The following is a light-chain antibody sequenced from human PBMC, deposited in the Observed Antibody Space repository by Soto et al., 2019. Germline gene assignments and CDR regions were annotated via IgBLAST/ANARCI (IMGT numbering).Light chain of an antibody. Sequence: IQMSQSPATLSASVGDRVVITCRASQSISKWLAWYQQKPGRAPNFLIYDASTLESGVPSRFSGSGSGTEFTLTITNLQPDDFATFYCQQYSTFPRTFGQGTKV. CDR3: QQYSTFPRT. CDR1: QSISKW. J-gene: IGKJ1*01. V-gene: IGKV1-5*01. CDR2: DAS.